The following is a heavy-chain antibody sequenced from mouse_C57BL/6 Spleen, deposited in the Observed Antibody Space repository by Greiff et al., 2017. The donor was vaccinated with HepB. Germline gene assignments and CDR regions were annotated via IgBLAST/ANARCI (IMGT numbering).Heavy chain of an antibody. Sequence: EVQLQQSGPELVKPGASVKIPCKASGYTFTDYNMDWVKQSHGKSLEWIGDINPNNGGTIYNQKFKGKATLTVDKSSSTAYMELRSLTSEDTAVYYCARSPSYGSSYVPRDYWGQGTSVTVSS. CDR1: GYTFTDYN. CDR3: ARSPSYGSSYVPRDY. D-gene: IGHD1-1*01. V-gene: IGHV1-18*01. CDR2: INPNNGGT. J-gene: IGHJ4*01.